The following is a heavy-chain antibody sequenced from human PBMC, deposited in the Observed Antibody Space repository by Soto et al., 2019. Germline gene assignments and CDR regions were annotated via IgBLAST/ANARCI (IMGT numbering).Heavy chain of an antibody. V-gene: IGHV3-23*01. CDR2: ISGSGGST. CDR3: AGRYCSGGSCDAFDI. J-gene: IGHJ3*02. Sequence: GGSLRLSCAASGVPFSSYAMSWVRQAPGKGLEWVSAISGSGGSTYYADSVKGRFTISRDNSKNTLYLQMNSLRAEDTAVYYCAGRYCSGGSCDAFDIWGQGTMVTVSS. D-gene: IGHD2-15*01. CDR1: GVPFSSYA.